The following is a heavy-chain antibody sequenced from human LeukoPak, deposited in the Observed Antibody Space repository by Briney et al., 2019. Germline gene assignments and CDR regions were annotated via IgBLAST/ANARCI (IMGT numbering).Heavy chain of an antibody. Sequence: GGSLRLSCSASGFTFSIYPMHWVRQAPGKGLEYVSTIFTNGDTTSYAASVKGRSTTSRDDSKNTLYLQMSSLRPEDTAVYYCVKSPSDGLDVWGQGATVTVSS. CDR3: VKSPSDGLDV. CDR2: IFTNGDTT. CDR1: GFTFSIYP. J-gene: IGHJ6*02. V-gene: IGHV3-64D*09.